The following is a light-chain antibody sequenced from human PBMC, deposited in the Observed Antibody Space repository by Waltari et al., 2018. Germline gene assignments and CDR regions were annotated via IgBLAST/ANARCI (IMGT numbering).Light chain of an antibody. V-gene: IGLV1-40*01. J-gene: IGLJ3*02. CDR1: GSNIGAGYD. CDR3: QSYDITLRVV. Sequence: QSVLTQPPSVSGAPGQRVPLACTGSGSNIGAGYDVHWYQQVPRAAPKLLIYGSSSRPLGVPDRFFGSTSGTSASLAIIGLQAEDEADYYCQSYDITLRVVFGGGTKLTVL. CDR2: GSS.